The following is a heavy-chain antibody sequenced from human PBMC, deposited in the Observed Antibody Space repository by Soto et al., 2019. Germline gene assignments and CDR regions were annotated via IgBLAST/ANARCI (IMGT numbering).Heavy chain of an antibody. CDR2: IFPLTDIP. V-gene: IGHV1-69*02. D-gene: IGHD3-16*02. Sequence: QVQLVQSGTEVKKPGSSVKVSCKASGGTFRNYPINWVRQAPGQGLEWMGSIFPLTDIPDYAQNFQARLTISAYKSTSTAYMKLSSLTSDDTAMYFCARGPFVVLNYFESWGQGTLVTVSS. CDR1: GGTFRNYP. J-gene: IGHJ4*02. CDR3: ARGPFVVLNYFES.